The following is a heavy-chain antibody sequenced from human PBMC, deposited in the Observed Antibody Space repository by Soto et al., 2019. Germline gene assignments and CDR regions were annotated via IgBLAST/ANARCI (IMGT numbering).Heavy chain of an antibody. J-gene: IGHJ4*02. CDR1: GGTFSSYT. CDR3: ARRRELREYYFDY. Sequence: QVQLVQSGAEVKKPGSSVKVSCKASGGTFSSYTISWVRPAPGQGLEWMGRIIPILGIANYAQKFQGRVTITADKSTSTAFMELSSLRSEDTAVYYCARRRELREYYFDYWGQGTLVTVSA. CDR2: IIPILGIA. V-gene: IGHV1-69*02. D-gene: IGHD1-26*01.